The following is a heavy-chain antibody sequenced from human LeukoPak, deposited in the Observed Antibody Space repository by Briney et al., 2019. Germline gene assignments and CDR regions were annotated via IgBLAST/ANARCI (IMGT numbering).Heavy chain of an antibody. CDR2: ISGSGSST. CDR1: GFTFSSYA. V-gene: IGHV3-23*01. J-gene: IGHJ6*04. Sequence: GGSLRLSCAASGFTFSSYAMSWVRQAPGKGLEWVSAISGSGSSTYYADSVKGRFTISRDNSKNTLYLQMNSLRAEDTAVYYCAKGGYDFWSGYYPMDVWGKGTTVTVSS. D-gene: IGHD3-3*01. CDR3: AKGGYDFWSGYYPMDV.